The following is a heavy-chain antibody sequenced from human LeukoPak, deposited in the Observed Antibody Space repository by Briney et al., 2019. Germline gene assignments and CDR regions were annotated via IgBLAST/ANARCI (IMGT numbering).Heavy chain of an antibody. Sequence: GGSLRLSCAASGFTFSSYSMNWVRQAPGKGLEWVAVISYDGSNKYYADSVKGRFTISRDNSKNTLYLQMNSLRAEDTAVYYCARAVLVKFSIAVEEYFQHWGQGTLVTVSS. CDR1: GFTFSSYS. J-gene: IGHJ1*01. D-gene: IGHD6-19*01. CDR3: ARAVLVKFSIAVEEYFQH. CDR2: ISYDGSNK. V-gene: IGHV3-30*03.